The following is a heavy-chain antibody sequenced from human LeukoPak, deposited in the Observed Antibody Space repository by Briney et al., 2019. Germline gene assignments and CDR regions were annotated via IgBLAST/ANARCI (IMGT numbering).Heavy chain of an antibody. CDR2: IYYSGST. V-gene: IGHV4-59*01. CDR3: ARSGYKYGADALDI. J-gene: IGHJ3*02. Sequence: PSETLSLTCTVSGDSITSYYWSWIRQPPGKGLERIGYIYYSGSTNYDPSLKSRVTISLDTSRTQFSLKLSSVTAADTAVYFCARSGYKYGADALDIWGQGTMVTVSS. CDR1: GDSITSYY. D-gene: IGHD5-18*01.